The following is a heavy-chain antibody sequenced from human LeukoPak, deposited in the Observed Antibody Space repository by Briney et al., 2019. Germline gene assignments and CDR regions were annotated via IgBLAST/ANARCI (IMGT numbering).Heavy chain of an antibody. V-gene: IGHV3-21*01. Sequence: GGSLRLSCAASGFTFSSYAMSWVRQAPGKGLEWVSSISSSSSYIYYADSVKGRFTISRDNAKNSLYLQMNSLRAEDTAVYYCARGRSVVVVAATYYYYGMDVWGQGTTVTVSS. CDR1: GFTFSSYA. J-gene: IGHJ6*02. CDR3: ARGRSVVVVAATYYYYGMDV. CDR2: ISSSSSYI. D-gene: IGHD2-15*01.